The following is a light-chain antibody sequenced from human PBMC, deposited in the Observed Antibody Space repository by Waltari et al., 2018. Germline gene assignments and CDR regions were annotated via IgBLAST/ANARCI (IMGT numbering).Light chain of an antibody. CDR3: YSSDSSSTTMV. Sequence: SYELTQPPSVSVSPGQTARITCSGDALSKKYVYWYQQKSGQAPVMVVYADIKRPSGIPGRFSGSSSGTVATLTSSGAQVDDEGDYYCYSSDSSSTTMVFGGGTTLTVL. CDR1: ALSKKY. CDR2: ADI. J-gene: IGLJ2*01. V-gene: IGLV3-10*01.